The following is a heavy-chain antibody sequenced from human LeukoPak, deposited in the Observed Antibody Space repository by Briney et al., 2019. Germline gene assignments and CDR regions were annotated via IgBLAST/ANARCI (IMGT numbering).Heavy chain of an antibody. D-gene: IGHD7-27*01. CDR3: ARVNTHWGVDY. V-gene: IGHV3-74*01. CDR1: GFTFSGYW. J-gene: IGHJ4*02. CDR2: INSDGRST. Sequence: GESLRLSCAASGFTFSGYWMYWVRQVPGKGLVWLSQINSDGRSTNYADSVKGRFTISRDNAKNTLYLQMNNLRAEDTAVYYCARVNTHWGVDYWGQGTLVTVPS.